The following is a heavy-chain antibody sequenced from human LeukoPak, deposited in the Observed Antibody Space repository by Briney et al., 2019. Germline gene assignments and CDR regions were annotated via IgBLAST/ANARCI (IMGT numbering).Heavy chain of an antibody. V-gene: IGHV3-48*03. Sequence: GGSLRLSCAASGFTFSSYEMNWVRQAPGKGLEWVSYISSSGSTIYYADSVKGRFTISRDNAKNSLYLQMDSLRAEDTAVYYCARDEIGNDYWGQGTLVTVSS. J-gene: IGHJ4*02. CDR3: ARDEIGNDY. CDR2: ISSSGSTI. D-gene: IGHD4-23*01. CDR1: GFTFSSYE.